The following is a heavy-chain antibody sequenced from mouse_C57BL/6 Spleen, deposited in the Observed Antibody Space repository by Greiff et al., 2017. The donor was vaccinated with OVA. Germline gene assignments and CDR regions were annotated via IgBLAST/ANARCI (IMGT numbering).Heavy chain of an antibody. CDR3: APPPSSYEFAY. CDR2: IDPANGNT. Sequence: EVQLQQSVAELVRPGASVKLSCTASGFNIKNTSMHWVKQRPEQGLEWIGRIDPANGNTKYAPKFQGKATITADTSSNTAYLQLSSLTSEDTAIYYCAPPPSSYEFAYWGQGTLVTVSA. D-gene: IGHD1-1*01. J-gene: IGHJ3*01. CDR1: GFNIKNTS. V-gene: IGHV14-3*01.